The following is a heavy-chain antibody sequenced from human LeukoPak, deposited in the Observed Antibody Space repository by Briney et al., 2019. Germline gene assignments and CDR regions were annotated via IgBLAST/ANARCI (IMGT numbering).Heavy chain of an antibody. CDR3: ARWRYDFWSGYSDY. V-gene: IGHV1-18*01. Sequence: ASVKVSCKVSGYIFTVYGISWVRQAPGQGPEWMGWINTFSGSTYYAQRFQGRVTMTTDTSTSTAYMDLRSLRSDDTAVYYCARWRYDFWSGYSDYWGQGTLVTVSS. D-gene: IGHD3-3*01. J-gene: IGHJ4*02. CDR2: INTFSGST. CDR1: GYIFTVYG.